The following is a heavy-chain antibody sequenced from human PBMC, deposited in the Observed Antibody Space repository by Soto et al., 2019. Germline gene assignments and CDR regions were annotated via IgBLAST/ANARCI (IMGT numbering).Heavy chain of an antibody. CDR1: GFTFSSYA. CDR3: AKGMGPYYYYGMDV. V-gene: IGHV3-23*01. Sequence: EVQLLESGGGLVQPGGSLRLSCAASGFTFSSYAMSWVRQAPGKGLEWVSAISGSGGSTYYADSVKGRFTISRDNSKNTLYLQMNRLRAEDTAVYYCAKGMGPYYYYGMDVWGQGTTVTVSS. J-gene: IGHJ6*02. CDR2: ISGSGGST.